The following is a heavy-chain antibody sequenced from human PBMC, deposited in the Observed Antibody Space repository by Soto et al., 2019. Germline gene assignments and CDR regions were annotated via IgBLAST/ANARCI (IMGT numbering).Heavy chain of an antibody. CDR2: ISSNGGST. CDR1: GFTFSSYA. Sequence: PGGSLRLSCSASGFTFSSYAMHCVRQAPGKGLEYVSAISSNGGSTYYADSVKGRFTISRDNSKNTLYLQMSSLRAEDTAVYYCVKGYCSSTSCSRAPDWFDPWGQGTLVTVSS. D-gene: IGHD2-2*01. J-gene: IGHJ5*02. V-gene: IGHV3-64D*06. CDR3: VKGYCSSTSCSRAPDWFDP.